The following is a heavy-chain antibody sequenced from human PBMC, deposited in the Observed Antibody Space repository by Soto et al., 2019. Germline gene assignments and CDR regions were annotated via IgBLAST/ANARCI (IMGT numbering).Heavy chain of an antibody. CDR3: ERGPYEFWSGYYRPDFHSGMDV. CDR1: GGTFSNHV. D-gene: IGHD3-3*01. V-gene: IGHV1-69*12. Sequence: QVQLVQSGAEVKKPGSSVKVSCKASGGTFSNHVISWVRQAPGQGLEWMGGIINIFGTANYAQKFQGRVTITADDSTSTAHMELSSLRSEDTAVYYCERGPYEFWSGYYRPDFHSGMDVWGQGTTVTVSS. CDR2: IINIFGTA. J-gene: IGHJ6*02.